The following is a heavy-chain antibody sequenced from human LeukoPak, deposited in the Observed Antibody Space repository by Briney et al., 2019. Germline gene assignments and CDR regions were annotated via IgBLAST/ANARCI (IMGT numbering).Heavy chain of an antibody. CDR2: IYYSGST. CDR1: GGSVSSGSYC. J-gene: IGHJ3*02. CDR3: ARDPSYYDSSGYYYAKGYAFDI. D-gene: IGHD3-22*01. Sequence: PSETLSLTCTVSGGSVSSGSYCWSWIRQPPGKGLEWNGYIYYSGSTNHNPSLKSRVTISVDTSKNQFSLKLSSVTAADTAVYYCARDPSYYDSSGYYYAKGYAFDIWGQGTMVTVSS. V-gene: IGHV4-61*01.